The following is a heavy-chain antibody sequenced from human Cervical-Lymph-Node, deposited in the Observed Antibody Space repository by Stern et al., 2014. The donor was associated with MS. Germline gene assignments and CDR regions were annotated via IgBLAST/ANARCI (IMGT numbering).Heavy chain of an antibody. CDR2: IWYDGSNK. D-gene: IGHD6-19*01. CDR1: GFTFSSYG. CDR3: ARSVAVAETLDY. V-gene: IGHV3-33*01. J-gene: IGHJ4*02. Sequence: VQLVDSGGGVVQPGRSLRLSCAASGFTFSSYGMHWVRQAPGKGLEWVAVIWYDGSNKYYADSVKGRFTISRDNSKNTLYLQMNSLRAEDTAVYYCARSVAVAETLDYWGQGTLVTVSS.